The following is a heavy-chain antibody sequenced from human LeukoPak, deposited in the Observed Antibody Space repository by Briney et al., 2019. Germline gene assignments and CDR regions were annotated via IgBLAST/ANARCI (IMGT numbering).Heavy chain of an antibody. V-gene: IGHV1-18*01. Sequence: ALVKVSCKASGYTFTSYGISWVRQAPGQGLEWMGWISAYNGNTNYAQKLQGRVTMTTDTSTSTAYMELRSLRCDDTAVYYCARATAAGTEWFDPWGQGTLVTVSS. CDR3: ARATAAGTEWFDP. J-gene: IGHJ5*02. CDR2: ISAYNGNT. D-gene: IGHD6-13*01. CDR1: GYTFTSYG.